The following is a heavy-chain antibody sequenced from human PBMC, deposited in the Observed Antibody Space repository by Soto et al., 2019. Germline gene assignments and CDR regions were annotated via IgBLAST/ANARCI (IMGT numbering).Heavy chain of an antibody. D-gene: IGHD4-17*01. Sequence: ASVKVSCKVSGYTPTELSMHWVRQAPGKGLEWMGGFDPEDGETIYAQKFQGRVTMTEDTSTDTAYMELSSLRSEDTAVYYCATVGDYGVSYPLAWGQGTLVTVSS. CDR2: FDPEDGET. V-gene: IGHV1-24*01. J-gene: IGHJ5*02. CDR1: GYTPTELS. CDR3: ATVGDYGVSYPLA.